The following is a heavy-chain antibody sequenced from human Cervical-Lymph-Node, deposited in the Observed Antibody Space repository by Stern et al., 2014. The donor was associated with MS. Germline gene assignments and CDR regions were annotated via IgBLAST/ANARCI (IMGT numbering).Heavy chain of an antibody. CDR2: INPSGGSA. V-gene: IGHV1-46*01. D-gene: IGHD3-9*01. CDR1: GYTFTLNY. Sequence: QVQLGQSGAEVKKPGASVKVSCKASGYTFTLNYMHWVRQAPGQGLEWIGIINPSGGSAHYAQKFQGRVTMTRDTSTNTVYMDLSSLRSDDTAVYFCAREGSRRTPTGYDYWGQGTPVTVSS. CDR3: AREGSRRTPTGYDY. J-gene: IGHJ4*02.